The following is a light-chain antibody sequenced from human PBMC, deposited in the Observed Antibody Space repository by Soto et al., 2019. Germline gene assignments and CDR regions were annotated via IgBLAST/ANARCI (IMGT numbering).Light chain of an antibody. Sequence: DIQLTQSPSFLSASVGDRVTITCRASQGISSYLAWYQQKPGKPPKVLIYAASALQSGVPSRFSVSGSGTEFTLTISSLQPEDFATYYCQQIKTYPLTFGGGTKVEIK. CDR3: QQIKTYPLT. J-gene: IGKJ4*01. V-gene: IGKV1-9*01. CDR2: AAS. CDR1: QGISSY.